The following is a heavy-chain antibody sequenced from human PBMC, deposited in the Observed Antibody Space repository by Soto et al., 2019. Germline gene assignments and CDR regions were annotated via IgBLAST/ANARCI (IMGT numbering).Heavy chain of an antibody. CDR1: GGSISSSNW. D-gene: IGHD5-18*01. J-gene: IGHJ4*02. CDR2: IYYSGST. V-gene: IGHV4-4*02. CDR3: ASNSYGYTFYDY. Sequence: SETLSLTCAVAGGSISSSNWWSWVRQPPGKGLEWIGEIYYSGSTYYNPSLKSRVTISVDTSKNQFSLKLSSVTAADTAVYYCASNSYGYTFYDYCGQGTPVPVSS.